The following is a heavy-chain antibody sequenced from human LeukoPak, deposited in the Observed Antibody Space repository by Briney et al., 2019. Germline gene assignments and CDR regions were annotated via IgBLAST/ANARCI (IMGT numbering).Heavy chain of an antibody. Sequence: SETLSLTCAVYGGSFSGYYWSWIRQPPGKGLEWIEEINHSGSTNYNPSLKSRVTISVDTSKNQFSLKLSSVTAADTAVYYCARGQSTIFGVVSTFDYWGQGTLVTVSS. V-gene: IGHV4-34*01. CDR3: ARGQSTIFGVVSTFDY. J-gene: IGHJ4*02. D-gene: IGHD3-3*01. CDR1: GGSFSGYY. CDR2: INHSGST.